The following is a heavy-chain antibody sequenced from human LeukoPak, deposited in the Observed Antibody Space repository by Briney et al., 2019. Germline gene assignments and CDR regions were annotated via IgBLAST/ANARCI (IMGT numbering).Heavy chain of an antibody. D-gene: IGHD3-10*01. J-gene: IGHJ3*02. CDR1: GFTFSRYS. V-gene: IGHV3-21*01. CDR2: ISISSNYI. CDR3: ARVDMVRGIVVDAFDI. Sequence: GGSLRLSCAASGFTFSRYSMNWVRQAPGKGLEWVSSISISSNYIYYTDSVKGRFTISRDNARNSVYLQMNSLRAEDTTVYYCARVDMVRGIVVDAFDIWGQGTMVTVSS.